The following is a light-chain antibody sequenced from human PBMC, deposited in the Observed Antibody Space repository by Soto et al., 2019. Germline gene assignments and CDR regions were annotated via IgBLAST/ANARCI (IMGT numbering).Light chain of an antibody. V-gene: IGKV1-9*01. J-gene: IGKJ3*01. CDR2: AAS. CDR1: QGISSY. Sequence: IQLTQSPSSLSASVGDRVTITCRASQGISSYLAWYQQKPGKAPKLLIYAASTLQSGVPSRFSGSGSGTDFTLTISSLQPEDFATYYCQQYSDSPPLFTFGPGTKVNI. CDR3: QQYSDSPPLFT.